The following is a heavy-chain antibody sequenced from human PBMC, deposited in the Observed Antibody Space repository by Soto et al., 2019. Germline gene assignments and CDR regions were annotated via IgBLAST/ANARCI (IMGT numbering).Heavy chain of an antibody. J-gene: IGHJ6*02. CDR2: IYYSGST. Sequence: QVQLQESGPGLVKPSQTLSLTCTVSGGSISSGGYYWSWIRQHPGKGLEWIGYIYYSGSTYYNPSLKTRVTISADTSKNQLSLKLSSVTAAATAVYYCASDHGRISSRTPGMDVWGQGTTVTVSS. V-gene: IGHV4-31*03. CDR1: GGSISSGGYY. D-gene: IGHD6-13*01. CDR3: ASDHGRISSRTPGMDV.